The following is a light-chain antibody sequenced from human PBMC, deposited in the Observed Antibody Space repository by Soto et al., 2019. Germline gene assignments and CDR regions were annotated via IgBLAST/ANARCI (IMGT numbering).Light chain of an antibody. CDR3: QVYGTSSKT. CDR1: QAVSSNY. J-gene: IGKJ1*01. Sequence: ALTQSPGTLSSSPGERATLSCRASQAVSSNYLAWYQQKPGQAPRLLISGASGRATGVPDRFSGSGSGTDSTLTISRLEPEDFAVYFCQVYGTSSKTFGQGTRVEFK. CDR2: GAS. V-gene: IGKV3-20*01.